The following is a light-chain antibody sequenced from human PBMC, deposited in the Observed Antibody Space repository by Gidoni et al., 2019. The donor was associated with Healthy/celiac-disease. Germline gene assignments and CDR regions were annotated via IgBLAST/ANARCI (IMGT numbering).Light chain of an antibody. CDR1: QSVSSSY. CDR3: QQYGSSPRT. CDR2: GAS. V-gene: IGKV3-20*01. Sequence: DTVSTQSPGTLSLSPGESATLSCRARQSVSSSYLAWYQQKPGQAPRLLIYGASSRATGIPDRFSGSGSGTDFTLTISRLEPEDFAVYYCQQYGSSPRTFGQXTKLEIK. J-gene: IGKJ2*01.